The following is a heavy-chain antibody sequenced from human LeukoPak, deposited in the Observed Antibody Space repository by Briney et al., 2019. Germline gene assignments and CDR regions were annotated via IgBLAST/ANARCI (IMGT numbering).Heavy chain of an antibody. CDR1: GYTFTSDA. D-gene: IGHD3-3*02. CDR2: INTNTGNP. V-gene: IGHV7-4-1*02. CDR3: AREFDLSDAFDI. Sequence: ASVKVSCRASGYTFTSDAMNGGRQAPGQGGEWRGWINTNTGNPTYAQGFTGRFVFSFNTSVSPAYLPISSLKSEDNAVYYCAREFDLSDAFDIWGQGTMVTVSS. J-gene: IGHJ3*02.